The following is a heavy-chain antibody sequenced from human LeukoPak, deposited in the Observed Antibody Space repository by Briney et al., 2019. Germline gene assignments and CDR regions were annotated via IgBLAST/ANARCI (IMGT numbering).Heavy chain of an antibody. Sequence: ASVKVSCKASGYTFTSYAMHWVRRAPGQRLEWMGWINAGNGNTKYSQKFQGRVTITRDTSASTAYMELSSLRSEDTAVYYCARYPVAGTSAFDIWGQGTMVTVSS. CDR2: INAGNGNT. D-gene: IGHD6-19*01. J-gene: IGHJ3*02. V-gene: IGHV1-3*01. CDR1: GYTFTSYA. CDR3: ARYPVAGTSAFDI.